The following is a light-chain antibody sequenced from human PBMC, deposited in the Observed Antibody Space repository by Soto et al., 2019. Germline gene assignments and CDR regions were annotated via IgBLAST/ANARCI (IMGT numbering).Light chain of an antibody. CDR2: ATS. CDR3: QKYNSARWT. J-gene: IGKJ1*01. V-gene: IGKV1-27*01. CDR1: QTISSP. Sequence: DIQMTQSPSSLSASVGDRVTITCRASQTISSPLSWYQQKPGKVPELLIYATSRLQSGVPSRFSGSGSGTDFTLTISSLQPEDVATYYCQKYNSARWTFGLGTKVDIK.